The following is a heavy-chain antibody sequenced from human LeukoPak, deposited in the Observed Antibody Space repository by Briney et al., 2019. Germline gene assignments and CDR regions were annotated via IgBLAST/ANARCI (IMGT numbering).Heavy chain of an antibody. V-gene: IGHV3-33*06. CDR1: GFTFSSYE. CDR2: IWYDGSIK. Sequence: GGSLRLSCAASGFTFSSYEMNWVRQAPGKGLEWVAVIWYDGSIKYYADSVKGRFTISRDNSRNRVYLQRNSLRAEDTAVYYCVKGFNWYFDLWGRGTLVTVSS. J-gene: IGHJ2*01. CDR3: VKGFNWYFDL.